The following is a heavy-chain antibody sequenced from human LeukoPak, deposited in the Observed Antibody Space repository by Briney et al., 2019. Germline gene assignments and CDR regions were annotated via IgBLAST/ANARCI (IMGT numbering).Heavy chain of an antibody. V-gene: IGHV3-7*01. CDR2: IKQDGSEK. J-gene: IGHJ4*02. CDR1: GFTFSSYW. D-gene: IGHD2-15*01. CDR3: ARDQTPFY. Sequence: GGSLRLSCAASGFTFSSYWMSWVRQAPGKGLGWVANIKQDGSEKYYVDSVKGRFTISRDNAKSSMWLQMNSLRDEDTAVYYCARDQTPFYWGQGSLVTVSS.